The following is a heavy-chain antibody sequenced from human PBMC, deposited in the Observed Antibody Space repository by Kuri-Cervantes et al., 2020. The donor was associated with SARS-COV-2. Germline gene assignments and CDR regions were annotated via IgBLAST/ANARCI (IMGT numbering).Heavy chain of an antibody. Sequence: GGSLRLSCAASGFTFSSYGMHWVRQAPGKGLEWVAVIWYDGSNKYYADSVKGRFTISRDNSKNTLYLQMNSLRAEDTAVYYCARENGASSLTRWFDPWGQGTLVTVSS. CDR1: GFTFSSYG. CDR2: IWYDGSNK. D-gene: IGHD1-1*01. J-gene: IGHJ5*02. CDR3: ARENGASSLTRWFDP. V-gene: IGHV3-33*08.